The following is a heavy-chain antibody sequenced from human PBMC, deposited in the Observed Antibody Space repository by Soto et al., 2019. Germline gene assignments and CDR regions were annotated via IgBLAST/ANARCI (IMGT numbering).Heavy chain of an antibody. CDR1: GGSISSSSYY. CDR3: ARHGESGTVTFNWFDP. CDR2: IYYSGST. Sequence: QLQLQESGPGLVKPSETLSLTCTVSGGSISSSSYYWGWIRQPPGKGLEWIGSIYYSGSTYYNPSLKSRVTISVDTSKNQFSLKLSSVTAADTAVYYCARHGESGTVTFNWFDPWGQGTLVTVSS. V-gene: IGHV4-39*01. J-gene: IGHJ5*02. D-gene: IGHD4-17*01.